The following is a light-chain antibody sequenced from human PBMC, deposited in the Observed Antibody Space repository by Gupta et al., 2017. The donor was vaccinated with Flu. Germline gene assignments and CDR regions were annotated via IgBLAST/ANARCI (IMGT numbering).Light chain of an antibody. CDR3: QSYDSSLSGSGVV. CDR1: SSNIGAGYA. CDR2: GNS. Sequence: SVLTQPPSVSGAPGQRVTISCTGSSSNIGAGYAVHWYQQLPGTAPKLLIYGNSNRPSGVPDRFSGSKSGTSASLAIPGLQAEDEADYYCQSYDSSLSGSGVVFGGGTKLTVL. J-gene: IGLJ2*01. V-gene: IGLV1-40*01.